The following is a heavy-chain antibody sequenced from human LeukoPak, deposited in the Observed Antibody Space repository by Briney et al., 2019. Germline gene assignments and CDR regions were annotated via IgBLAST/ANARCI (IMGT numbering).Heavy chain of an antibody. V-gene: IGHV5-51*01. Sequence: GESLKICLKGALYIFTSYWIGFGRQMPGKGLEWMGIIYPGDSDTRYSPSFQGQVTISADKSISTAYLQWSSLHASQTAMESPARLVYHPDYWGQGTLVTVSS. CDR1: LYIFTSYW. J-gene: IGHJ4*02. CDR2: IYPGDSDT. D-gene: IGHD5/OR15-5a*01. CDR3: ARLVYHPDY.